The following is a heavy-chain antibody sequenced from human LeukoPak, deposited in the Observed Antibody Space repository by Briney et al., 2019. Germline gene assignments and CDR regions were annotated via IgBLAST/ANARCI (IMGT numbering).Heavy chain of an antibody. CDR2: IHSSGST. J-gene: IGHJ5*02. Sequence: PSETLSLTCTVSGGSISGYYWSWIRQPPGKGLEWIGYIHSSGSTNYNPSLKSRVTISVDTSKNQVSLTVSSVTAADTAIYYCARVTTVVASNWFDPWGQGTLVTVSP. D-gene: IGHD1-14*01. CDR3: ARVTTVVASNWFDP. CDR1: GGSISGYY. V-gene: IGHV4-59*01.